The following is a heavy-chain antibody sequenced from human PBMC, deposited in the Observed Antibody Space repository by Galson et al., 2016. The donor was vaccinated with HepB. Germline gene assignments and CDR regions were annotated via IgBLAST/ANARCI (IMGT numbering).Heavy chain of an antibody. CDR1: GDSISSEYW. CDR2: TYQTGTA. Sequence: SETLSLTCAVSGDSISSEYWWSWVRHFPGKELEWIGETYQTGTANYNPSFTSRATISVDTSKNQISLRLDSVTAADTAVYYCARGTLGTTATMAFDYWGQGTLVSVSS. J-gene: IGHJ4*02. V-gene: IGHV4-4*02. D-gene: IGHD1-26*01. CDR3: ARGTLGTTATMAFDY.